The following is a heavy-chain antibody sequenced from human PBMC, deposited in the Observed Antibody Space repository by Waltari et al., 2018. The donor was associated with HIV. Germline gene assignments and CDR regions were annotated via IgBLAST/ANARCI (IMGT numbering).Heavy chain of an antibody. Sequence: QVSLVGSGGGVVQSGWSLRPSCKQAGFTFSSFAMHWVRQTPAKGLQWLAVIWPDGNNHLVEYSVKGRFSIARDNPRTTLYLEINNLKAEDTGVYFCAKSRFWIGYPNNDNYGLDLWGQGTTVSVSS. V-gene: IGHV3-33*06. CDR1: GFTFSSFA. J-gene: IGHJ6*02. D-gene: IGHD3-3*01. CDR2: IWPDGNNH. CDR3: AKSRFWIGYPNNDNYGLDL.